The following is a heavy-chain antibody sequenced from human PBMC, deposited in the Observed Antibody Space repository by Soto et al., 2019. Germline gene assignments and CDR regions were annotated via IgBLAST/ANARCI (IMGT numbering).Heavy chain of an antibody. J-gene: IGHJ3*02. CDR3: AKVSTIGYCSGGSCYGAFDI. V-gene: IGHV3-23*01. D-gene: IGHD2-15*01. CDR2: ISGSGGST. CDR1: GFTFSSYA. Sequence: EVQLLESGGGLVQPGGSLRLSCAASGFTFSSYAMSWVRQAPGKGLEWVSAISGSGGSTYYADSVKGRFTISRDNSKNTLYLQMNSLRAEDTAVYYCAKVSTIGYCSGGSCYGAFDIWGQGTMVTVSS.